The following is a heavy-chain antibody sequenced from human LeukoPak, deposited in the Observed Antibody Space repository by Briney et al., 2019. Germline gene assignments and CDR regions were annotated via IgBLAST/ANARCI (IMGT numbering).Heavy chain of an antibody. CDR3: ARGRDLGTKYYDFWSGYYSGFWFDP. CDR1: GYSISSGYY. J-gene: IGHJ5*02. Sequence: SETLSLTCAVSGYSISSGYYWGWIRQPPGKGLEWIGSIYHSGSTYYSPSLKSRVTISVDTSKNQFSLKLSSVTAAGTAVYYCARGRDLGTKYYDFWSGYYSGFWFDPWGQGTLVTVSS. D-gene: IGHD3-3*01. CDR2: IYHSGST. V-gene: IGHV4-38-2*01.